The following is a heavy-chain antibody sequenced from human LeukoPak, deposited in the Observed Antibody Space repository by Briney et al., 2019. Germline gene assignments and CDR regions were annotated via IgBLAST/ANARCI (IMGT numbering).Heavy chain of an antibody. J-gene: IGHJ4*02. CDR3: ARDSSRSSWYGLGDY. Sequence: GGSLRLSCAASGFTFSSYSMNWVRQAPGKGLEWVSSISSSSSYIYYADSVKGRFTISRDNAKNSLYLQMNSLRAEDTAVYYCARDSSRSSWYGLGDYWGQGTLVTASS. CDR1: GFTFSSYS. CDR2: ISSSSSYI. V-gene: IGHV3-21*01. D-gene: IGHD6-13*01.